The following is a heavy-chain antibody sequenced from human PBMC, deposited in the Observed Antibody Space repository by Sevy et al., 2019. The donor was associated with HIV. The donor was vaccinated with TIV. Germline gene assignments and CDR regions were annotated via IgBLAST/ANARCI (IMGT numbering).Heavy chain of an antibody. CDR1: GLTFNSHA. V-gene: IGHV3-23*01. CDR3: AKDYMLNLWRGYFDS. Sequence: GGSLRLSCAASGLTFNSHAMSWVRQPPGRGLEWVSAISGSGETPVYADSVRGRFTISRDNSKNTLFLVMYSLRAEDTAVYYCAKDYMLNLWRGYFDSWGQGTLVTVSS. CDR2: ISGSGETP. J-gene: IGHJ4*02. D-gene: IGHD3-3*01.